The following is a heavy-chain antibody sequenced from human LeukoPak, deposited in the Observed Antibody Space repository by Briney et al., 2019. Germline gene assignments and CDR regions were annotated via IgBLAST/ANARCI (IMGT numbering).Heavy chain of an antibody. D-gene: IGHD5-12*01. J-gene: IGHJ4*02. CDR3: ARDSEDYSGHDPFDY. Sequence: ASVKVSCMASGYTFTNYYMHWVRQAPGQGLEWMGIINPSGGSTSYAQKFQGRVTMTRDTSMSTVYMELSSLRSEDTAVYYCARDSEDYSGHDPFDYWGQGTLVSVSS. V-gene: IGHV1-46*01. CDR1: GYTFTNYY. CDR2: INPSGGST.